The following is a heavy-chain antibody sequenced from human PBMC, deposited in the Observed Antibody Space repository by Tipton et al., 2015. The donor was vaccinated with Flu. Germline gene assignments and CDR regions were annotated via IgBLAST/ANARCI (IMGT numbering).Heavy chain of an antibody. V-gene: IGHV3-13*01. CDR3: ARVPRGSRGDWYFDL. J-gene: IGHJ2*01. D-gene: IGHD3-10*01. CDR1: GFTFSSYD. CDR2: IGTAGDT. Sequence: SLRLSCAASGFTFSSYDMHWVRQAAGKGLEWVSAIGTAGDTYYPGSVKGRFTISRENAKNSLYLQMNSLRAGDTAVYYCARVPRGSRGDWYFDLWGRGTLVTVSS.